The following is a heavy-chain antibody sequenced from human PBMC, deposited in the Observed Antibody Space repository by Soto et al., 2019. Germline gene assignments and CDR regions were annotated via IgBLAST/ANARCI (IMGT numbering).Heavy chain of an antibody. J-gene: IGHJ4*02. CDR1: GGSVSDFY. D-gene: IGHD6-19*01. Sequence: QVQLQQWGAGLLKPSETLSLTCAVYGGSVSDFYWTWIRQPPGKGLEWIGEINHSGSTNYNPSLKSRVAISVDTSKNQFSLNLTSVTAADTAVYYCGPRGAVADPRGYWGQGTLVTVSS. CDR3: GPRGAVADPRGY. V-gene: IGHV4-34*01. CDR2: INHSGST.